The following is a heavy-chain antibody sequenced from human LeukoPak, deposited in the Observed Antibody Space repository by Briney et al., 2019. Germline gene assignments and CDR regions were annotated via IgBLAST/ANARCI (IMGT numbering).Heavy chain of an antibody. J-gene: IGHJ4*02. CDR3: ARGRIAASYYFDY. V-gene: IGHV4-39*07. D-gene: IGHD6-25*01. Sequence: KPSETLSLTCTVSGGSISSSSYYWGWIRQPPGKGPEWIGSIYYSGSTYYNPSLKSRVTISVDTSKNQFSLKLSSVTAADTAVYYCARGRIAASYYFDYWGQGTLVTVSS. CDR2: IYYSGST. CDR1: GGSISSSSYY.